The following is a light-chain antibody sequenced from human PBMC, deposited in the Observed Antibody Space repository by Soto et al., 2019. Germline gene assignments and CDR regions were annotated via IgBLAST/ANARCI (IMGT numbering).Light chain of an antibody. CDR1: QSISSY. Sequence: DIQMTQSPSSLSASVGDRLTITCRASQSISSYLNWYQQKPGKAPKLLIYAASSLQSGVPSRFSGSGSWTDFTLSISSLQPEDFATYYCQQSYSTPFTFGPGTMVDIK. J-gene: IGKJ3*01. V-gene: IGKV1-39*01. CDR2: AAS. CDR3: QQSYSTPFT.